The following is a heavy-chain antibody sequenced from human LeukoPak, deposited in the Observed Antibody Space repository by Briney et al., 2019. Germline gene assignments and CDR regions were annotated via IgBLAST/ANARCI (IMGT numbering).Heavy chain of an antibody. CDR2: ISASGGGT. CDR3: AKEVTPGALLYGPFDY. D-gene: IGHD4-23*01. V-gene: IGHV3-23*01. J-gene: IGHJ4*02. Sequence: GGSLRFSCAASEFIFSSYGMSWVRQAPGKGLEWVSAISASGGGTYYADSVKGRFTISRDNSRNTLYLEMNSLRAEDTAIHYCAKEVTPGALLYGPFDYWGQGTLVTVSS. CDR1: EFIFSSYG.